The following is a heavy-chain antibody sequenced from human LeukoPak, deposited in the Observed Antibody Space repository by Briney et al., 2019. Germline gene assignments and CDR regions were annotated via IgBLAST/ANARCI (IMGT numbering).Heavy chain of an antibody. CDR1: GFTFSSYE. D-gene: IGHD3-22*01. J-gene: IGHJ6*02. V-gene: IGHV3-48*03. CDR3: ARANFITMIVVVMTASYYYYGMDV. CDR2: ISSSGSTI. Sequence: GGSLRLPCAASGFTFSSYEMNWVRQAPGKGLEWVSYISSSGSTIYYADSVKGRFTISRDNAKNSLYLQMNSLRAEDTAVYYCARANFITMIVVVMTASYYYYGMDVWGQGTTVTVSS.